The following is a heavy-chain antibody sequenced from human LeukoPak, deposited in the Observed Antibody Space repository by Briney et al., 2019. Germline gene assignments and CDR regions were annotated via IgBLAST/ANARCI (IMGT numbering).Heavy chain of an antibody. CDR2: IYYTGIT. Sequence: SETLSLTCTVSGGSISSGHYYWGWIRQPPGKGLEWIGSIYYTGITYYNPSLESRVTMSVDTSKNQFSLKLSSATAADTAVYYCARHSIYYDSSGYYYQLSGYFDYWGQGTLVTVSS. CDR1: GGSISSGHYY. J-gene: IGHJ4*02. D-gene: IGHD3-22*01. CDR3: ARHSIYYDSSGYYYQLSGYFDY. V-gene: IGHV4-39*01.